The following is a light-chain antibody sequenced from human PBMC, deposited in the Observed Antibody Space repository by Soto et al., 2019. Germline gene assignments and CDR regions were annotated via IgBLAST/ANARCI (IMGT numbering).Light chain of an antibody. J-gene: IGKJ2*01. Sequence: EIVLTQSPATLSLSPGERATLSCRSSQCVSSYLAWYQQKPGQAPRLLIYDASNRATGIPARFSGSGSGTDITLTISSVEAEYFAVYYWQHRSNWPPLSTFGQRTKLEIK. CDR2: DAS. CDR1: QCVSSY. CDR3: QHRSNWPPLST. V-gene: IGKV3-11*01.